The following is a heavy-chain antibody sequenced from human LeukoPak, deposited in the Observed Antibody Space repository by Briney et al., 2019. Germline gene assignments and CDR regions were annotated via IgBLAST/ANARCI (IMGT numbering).Heavy chain of an antibody. V-gene: IGHV3-23*01. CDR1: GFTFSYNA. CDR2: IGGSGGIT. D-gene: IGHD3-10*01. J-gene: IGHJ6*02. CDR3: ARDTRSSYSYYGMDV. Sequence: GGSLRLSCIASGFTFSYNAMSWVRQAPGKGLEWVSAIGGSGGITYYADSVKGRFTISRDNSKNTLYLQMNSLRAEGTAVYHCARDTRSSYSYYGMDVWGQGTTVTVSS.